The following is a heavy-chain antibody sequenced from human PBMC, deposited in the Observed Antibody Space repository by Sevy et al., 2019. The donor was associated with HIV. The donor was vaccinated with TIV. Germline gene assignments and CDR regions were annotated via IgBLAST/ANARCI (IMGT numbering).Heavy chain of an antibody. J-gene: IGHJ6*02. V-gene: IGHV3-21*01. Sequence: GGSLRLSCAASGFTFSSYSMNWVRQAPGKGLEWVSSISSSSSYIYYADSGKGRFTISRDNAKNSLYLQMNSLRAEDTAVYYCARDTAMVSYGMDVWGQGTTVTVSS. CDR2: ISSSSSYI. CDR1: GFTFSSYS. D-gene: IGHD5-18*01. CDR3: ARDTAMVSYGMDV.